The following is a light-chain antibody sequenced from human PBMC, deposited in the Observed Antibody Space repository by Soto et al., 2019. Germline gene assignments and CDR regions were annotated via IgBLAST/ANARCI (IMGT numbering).Light chain of an antibody. CDR2: EVN. J-gene: IGLJ2*01. Sequence: QSALTQPPSASGSPGQSVAISCTGTSSDVGGYNYVSWYQQHPGKAPKLMIYEVNKRPSGVPDRFSGSKSGNTASLTVSGLQAEDEADYYCCSYAGDGSYVIFGGGTQLTVL. CDR3: CSYAGDGSYVI. CDR1: SSDVGGYNY. V-gene: IGLV2-8*01.